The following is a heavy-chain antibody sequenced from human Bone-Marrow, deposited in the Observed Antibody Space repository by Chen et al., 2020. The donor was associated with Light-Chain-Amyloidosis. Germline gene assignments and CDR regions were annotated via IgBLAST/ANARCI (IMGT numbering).Heavy chain of an antibody. J-gene: IGHJ3*02. Sequence: EVQLVESGGGLLQRGGSLRLSCAASGFVFSSYAMSWVRQAPGTGLEWVSTISGSGGSRYYGDSGKGRLTISRDNSKNALLLQMISLRAEDTAVDYCAKDISYDDIVLGYPADAFDIWGEGTMVTVSS. CDR1: GFVFSSYA. CDR3: AKDISYDDIVLGYPADAFDI. V-gene: IGHV3-23*04. CDR2: ISGSGGSR. D-gene: IGHD3-9*01.